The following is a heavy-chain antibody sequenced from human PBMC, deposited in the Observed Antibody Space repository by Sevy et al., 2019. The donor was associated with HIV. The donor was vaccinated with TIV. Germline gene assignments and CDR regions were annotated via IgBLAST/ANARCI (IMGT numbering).Heavy chain of an antibody. CDR3: ARQKVRYAYYYDTSGRQGKADFDS. CDR1: GGSIGSNSFY. J-gene: IGHJ4*02. CDR2: VSYGGST. V-gene: IGHV4-39*01. Sequence: SETLSLTCTVSGGSIGSNSFYWGWIRQPPGKELEWIGTVSYGGSTYYNPSLRSRVTISVDASKKQFSLKLSSVTAADTAVYYCARQKVRYAYYYDTSGRQGKADFDSWGQGTLVTVSS. D-gene: IGHD3-22*01.